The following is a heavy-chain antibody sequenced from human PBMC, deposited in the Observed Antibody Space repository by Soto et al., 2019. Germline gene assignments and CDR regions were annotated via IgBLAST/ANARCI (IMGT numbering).Heavy chain of an antibody. J-gene: IGHJ5*02. D-gene: IGHD3-22*01. CDR1: GGTFSSYA. V-gene: IGHV1-69*01. CDR2: IIPIFGTA. CDR3: ARIHLYDSSGYYHNWFDP. Sequence: QVQLVQSGAEVKKPGSSVKVSCKASGGTFSSYAISWVRQAPGQGLEWMGGIIPIFGTANYAQKFQGRVTITADESTSTAYMELSSLRSEDTAVYYCARIHLYDSSGYYHNWFDPCGQGTLVTVSS.